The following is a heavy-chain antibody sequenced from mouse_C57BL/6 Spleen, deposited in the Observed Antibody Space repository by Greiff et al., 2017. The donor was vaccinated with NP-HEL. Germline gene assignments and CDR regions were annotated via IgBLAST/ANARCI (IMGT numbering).Heavy chain of an antibody. Sequence: EVKVVESGGGLVQPGSSMQLSCTASGFTFSDYYMAWVRQVPQKGLEWVATITYDGSSTYYLVFLQSRFIISRDNAKNILYRQMSSLKSEDTATYYCSRAHIYYDYDVGAMDYWGQGTSVTVSS. J-gene: IGHJ4*01. CDR2: ITYDGSST. CDR3: SRAHIYYDYDVGAMDY. V-gene: IGHV5-16*01. CDR1: GFTFSDYY. D-gene: IGHD2-4*01.